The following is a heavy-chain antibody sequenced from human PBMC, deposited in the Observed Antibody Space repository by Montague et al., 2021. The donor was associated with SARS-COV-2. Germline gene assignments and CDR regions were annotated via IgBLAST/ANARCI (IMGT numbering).Heavy chain of an antibody. CDR3: ARGLDHNKGGDY. D-gene: IGHD3-16*01. J-gene: IGHJ4*02. Sequence: SETLSLTCEVDGGPLSAYYWSWVRQPPGKGLEWIGEIHPYGHTSYNPSLMSRVTLSLGTSSNPFSLKLTSATAADTAVYYCARGLDHNKGGDYWGQGILVIVSS. V-gene: IGHV4-34*01. CDR2: IHPYGHT. CDR1: GGPLSAYY.